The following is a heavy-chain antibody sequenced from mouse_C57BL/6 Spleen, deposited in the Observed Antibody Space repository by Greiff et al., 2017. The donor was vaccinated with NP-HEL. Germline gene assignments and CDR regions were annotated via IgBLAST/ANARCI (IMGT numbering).Heavy chain of an antibody. CDR1: GYTFTSYW. D-gene: IGHD2-5*01. CDR2: IHPNSGST. J-gene: IGHJ3*01. CDR3: AREDYSNPLCFAY. V-gene: IGHV1-64*01. Sequence: VQLQQPGAELVKPGASVKLSCKASGYTFTSYWMHWVKQRPGQGLEWIGMIHPNSGSTNYNEKFKSKATLTVDKSSSTAYMQLSSLTSEDSAVYYCAREDYSNPLCFAYWGQGTLVTVSA.